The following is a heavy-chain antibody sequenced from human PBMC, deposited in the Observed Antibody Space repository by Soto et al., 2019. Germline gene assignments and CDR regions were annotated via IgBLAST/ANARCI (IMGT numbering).Heavy chain of an antibody. J-gene: IGHJ4*02. CDR1: GDLFNNHA. D-gene: IGHD6-13*01. Sequence: VQLVQSGAEVKEPGSSVKVSCKASGDLFNNHAFNWVRQDPGQGLEWIGRISPLFSTTNYAQKFQGRVTIGANELTTIVYLELNNVESDDTAMYYCAASSAIADAGYFKFWGQGTLVTVSP. CDR2: ISPLFSTT. CDR3: AASSAIADAGYFKF. V-gene: IGHV1-69*01.